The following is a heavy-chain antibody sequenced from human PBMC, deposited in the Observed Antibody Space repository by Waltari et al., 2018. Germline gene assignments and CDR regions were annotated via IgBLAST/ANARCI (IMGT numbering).Heavy chain of an antibody. D-gene: IGHD6-13*01. J-gene: IGHJ4*02. Sequence: EVQLVESGGDLIQPGGSLRLSCAASGFNFRGSSMNWVRQAPGKGLEWISYINANSQTIYYADSVQGRFTISRDNAKNSLYLEMNSLRLEDTAVYFCVGNTLSIAAAGRVSYWGQGTPVTVSS. CDR1: GFNFRGSS. CDR3: VGNTLSIAAAGRVSY. CDR2: INANSQTI. V-gene: IGHV3-48*04.